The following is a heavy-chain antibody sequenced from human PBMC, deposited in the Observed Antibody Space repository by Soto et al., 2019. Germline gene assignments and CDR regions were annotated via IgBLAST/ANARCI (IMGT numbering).Heavy chain of an antibody. Sequence: EVQLAESGGGLAQPGGSLRLSCAASGFTFSGYAMDWVRQAPGKGLACVSGISSNGDGTYYANSVQGRFTISRDNSKNMHYIQMGTVSPDVKDDDYGASRSRPDGNEMDYCVQGTTVTVSS. CDR1: GFTFSGYA. CDR2: ISSNGDGT. V-gene: IGHV3-64*01. CDR3: ASRSRPDGNEMDY. J-gene: IGHJ6*02. D-gene: IGHD1-1*01.